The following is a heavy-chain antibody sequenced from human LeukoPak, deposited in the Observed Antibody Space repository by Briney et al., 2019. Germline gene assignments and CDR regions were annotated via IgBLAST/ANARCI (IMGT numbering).Heavy chain of an antibody. CDR3: VRGGIRVSGIDAFDI. D-gene: IGHD2-21*01. J-gene: IGHJ3*02. CDR1: GFTFRNYD. Sequence: GGSLRLSCAASGFTFRNYDMHWVRQAPGRGLEWVSALGIGGDTYYLDSVKGRFTISRKNAQNSLYLQMNSLTDGDTAVYYCVRGGIRVSGIDAFDIWGQGTMVSVSS. CDR2: LGIGGDT. V-gene: IGHV3-13*01.